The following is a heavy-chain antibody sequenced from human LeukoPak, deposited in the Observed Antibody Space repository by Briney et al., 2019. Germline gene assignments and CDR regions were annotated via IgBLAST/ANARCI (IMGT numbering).Heavy chain of an antibody. CDR1: GFTFSSYA. J-gene: IGHJ4*02. CDR3: AKVGGYDFWSVSDY. V-gene: IGHV3-23*01. CDR2: ISGSGGST. Sequence: GGSLRPSCAASGFTFSSYAMSWVRQAPGKGLEWVSAISGSGGSTYYADSVKGRFTISRDNSKNTLYLQMNSLRAEDTAVYYCAKVGGYDFWSVSDYWGQGTLVTVSS. D-gene: IGHD3-3*01.